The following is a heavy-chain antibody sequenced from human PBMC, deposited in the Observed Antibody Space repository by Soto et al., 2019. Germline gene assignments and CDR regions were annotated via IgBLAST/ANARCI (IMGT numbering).Heavy chain of an antibody. D-gene: IGHD3-10*01. V-gene: IGHV3-30-3*01. CDR2: ISYDGSNK. CDR3: ARVSSYYGSGSYYYYYYGMDV. CDR1: GFTFSSYA. Sequence: PGGSLRLSCAASGFTFSSYAMHWVRQAPGKGLEWVAVISYDGSNKYYADSVKGRFTISRDNSKNTLYLQMNSLRAEDTAVYYCARVSSYYGSGSYYYYYYGMDVWGQGTTVTVSS. J-gene: IGHJ6*02.